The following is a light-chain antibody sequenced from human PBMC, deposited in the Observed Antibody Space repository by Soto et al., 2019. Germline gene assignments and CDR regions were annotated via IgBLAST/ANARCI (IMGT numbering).Light chain of an antibody. CDR2: DAY. J-gene: IGKJ5*01. V-gene: IGKV3-20*01. Sequence: EFVLTQFPGTLSLSPGERSTLSCMASQTVRNNYLAWYQQKPGQAPRLLIYDAYSRATGIPDRFSGSGSGTDFTLTISRLEPEDFAVYYCQQYNNWPITVGPGTRLEIK. CDR1: QTVRNNY. CDR3: QQYNNWPIT.